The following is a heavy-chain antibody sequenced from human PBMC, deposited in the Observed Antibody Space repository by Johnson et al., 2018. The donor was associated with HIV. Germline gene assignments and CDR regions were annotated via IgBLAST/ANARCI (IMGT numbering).Heavy chain of an antibody. J-gene: IGHJ3*02. V-gene: IGHV3-30*04. D-gene: IGHD1-26*01. CDR1: GFTFSGYA. CDR2: ISYDGSNK. Sequence: QVQLVESGGGLVKPGGSLRLSCAASGFTFSGYAMSRVRQAPGKGLEWVAVISYDGSNKYYADSVKGRFTISRDNSRNTLYLQMSNLRTEETAVYYCARERSYPSGWGRDAFDIWGQGTMVTVSS. CDR3: ARERSYPSGWGRDAFDI.